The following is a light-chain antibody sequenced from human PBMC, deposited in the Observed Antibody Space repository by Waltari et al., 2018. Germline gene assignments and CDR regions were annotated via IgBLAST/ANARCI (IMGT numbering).Light chain of an antibody. CDR1: QTISGY. Sequence: DIQMTQSPSSLSASVGDRITITCREGQTISGYLNWYQQKSGIAPKLLIYAASSLQSGVPSRFSGSGSGTDFTLTINSLQPEDSATYYCQQSYTTPWTFGQGTKVEVK. CDR3: QQSYTTPWT. J-gene: IGKJ1*01. CDR2: AAS. V-gene: IGKV1-39*01.